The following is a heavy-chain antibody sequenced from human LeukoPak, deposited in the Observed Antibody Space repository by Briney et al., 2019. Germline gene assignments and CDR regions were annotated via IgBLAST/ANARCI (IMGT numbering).Heavy chain of an antibody. CDR1: GGSFRGYY. CDR3: ARGGIAVAAAVDY. D-gene: IGHD6-19*01. V-gene: IGHV4-34*01. CDR2: INHSEST. J-gene: IGHJ4*02. Sequence: ASETLSLTCAVYGGSFRGYYWSWIRQPPGKGLEWIGEINHSESTNYNPSLKSRVTISVDTSKNQFSLKLSSVTAADTAVYYCARGGIAVAAAVDYWGQGTLVTVSS.